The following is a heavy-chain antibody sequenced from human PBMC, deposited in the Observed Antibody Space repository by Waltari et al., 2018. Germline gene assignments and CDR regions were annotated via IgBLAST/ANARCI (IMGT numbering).Heavy chain of an antibody. CDR3: AREWGVMVGTAGYYFDY. Sequence: EVQLVGSGGGLVRPRGSLRLCCAASGFTFSRYNMTGVRQAPGKGLGWVSSISSGSSYIYYADSVKGRFTISRDNAKNSLYLQMNSLRAEDTAVYYCAREWGVMVGTAGYYFDYWGQGTLVTVSS. J-gene: IGHJ4*02. D-gene: IGHD2-15*01. V-gene: IGHV3-21*01. CDR1: GFTFSRYN. CDR2: ISSGSSYI.